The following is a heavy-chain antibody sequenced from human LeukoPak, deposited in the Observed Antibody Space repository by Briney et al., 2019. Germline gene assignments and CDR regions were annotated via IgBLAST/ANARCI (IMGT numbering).Heavy chain of an antibody. CDR3: AKETKYYYGSGSYYNRVYYYYYMDV. V-gene: IGHV3-23*01. CDR1: GFSFSSYA. J-gene: IGHJ6*03. Sequence: GGSLRLSCATSGFSFSSYAMSWVRQAPGKGLEWVSAMSSSDDGRYYAASVRGRFTISRDTSRSTLYLQMNSLRAEDTAVYYCAKETKYYYGSGSYYNRVYYYYYMDVWGKGTTVTISS. D-gene: IGHD3-10*01. CDR2: MSSSDDGR.